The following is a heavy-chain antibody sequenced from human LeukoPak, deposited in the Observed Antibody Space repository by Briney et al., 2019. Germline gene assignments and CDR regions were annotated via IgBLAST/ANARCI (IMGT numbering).Heavy chain of an antibody. Sequence: PGGSLRLSCAASGFTFSSYWMNWVRQAPGKGLEWVANIKQDGSDKNYVDSVKGRFTISRDNAKESLYLQMNGLRADDTAVYYCVRGSGWLTSHWGQGTMVTVSS. V-gene: IGHV3-7*04. CDR1: GFTFSSYW. CDR3: VRGSGWLTSH. CDR2: IKQDGSDK. D-gene: IGHD6-19*01. J-gene: IGHJ3*01.